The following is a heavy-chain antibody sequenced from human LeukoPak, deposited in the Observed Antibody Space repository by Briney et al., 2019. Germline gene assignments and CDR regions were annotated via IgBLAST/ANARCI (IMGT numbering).Heavy chain of an antibody. D-gene: IGHD6-19*01. CDR1: GGSISSSSYY. CDR2: IYYSGST. J-gene: IGHJ4*02. Sequence: SETLSLTCTVSGGSISSSSYYWGWIRQPPGKGLEWIGSIYYSGSTYYNPSLKSRVTISVDTSKNQFSLKLSSVTAADTAVYYCARGGSGWYYSDYWGQGTLVTVSS. V-gene: IGHV4-39*01. CDR3: ARGGSGWYYSDY.